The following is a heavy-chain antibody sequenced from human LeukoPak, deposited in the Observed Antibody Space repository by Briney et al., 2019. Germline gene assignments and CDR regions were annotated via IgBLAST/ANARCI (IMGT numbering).Heavy chain of an antibody. CDR3: ARLQYTALDY. CDR1: GGSISSSSYY. V-gene: IGHV4-39*01. Sequence: SETLSLTCTVSGGSISSSSYYWGWIRPPPGKGLEWIGSIYYSGSTYYNPSLKSRVTISVDTSKNQFSLKLSSVTAADTAVYYCARLQYTALDYWGQGTLVTVSS. CDR2: IYYSGST. J-gene: IGHJ4*02. D-gene: IGHD5-18*01.